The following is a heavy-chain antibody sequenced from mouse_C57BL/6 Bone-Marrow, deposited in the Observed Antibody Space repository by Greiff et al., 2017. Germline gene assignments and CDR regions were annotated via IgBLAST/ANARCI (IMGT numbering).Heavy chain of an antibody. CDR2: INYDGSST. CDR3: ARWDYYGSSFYYAMDY. D-gene: IGHD1-1*01. V-gene: IGHV5-16*01. CDR1: GFTFSDYY. J-gene: IGHJ4*01. Sequence: DVKLVESEGGLVQPGSSMKLSCTASGFTFSDYYMAWVRQVPEKGLEWVANINYDGSSTYYLDSLKSRFIISRDNAKNILYLQMSSLKSEDTATYYCARWDYYGSSFYYAMDYWGQGTSVTVSS.